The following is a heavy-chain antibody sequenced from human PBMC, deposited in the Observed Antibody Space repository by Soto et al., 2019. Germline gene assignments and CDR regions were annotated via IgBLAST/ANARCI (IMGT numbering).Heavy chain of an antibody. CDR2: IYWDDDK. Sequence: NPTQSLTVPCTFSVFSVSSRGVGVGCIRQPPVKPLEWLALIYWDDDKRSSPSLKSRLTITKDTSNTQVVLIMTNMDPVDTATYDCAHDDILTGPFDYWGQGTLVTV. CDR1: VFSVSSRGVG. J-gene: IGHJ4*02. V-gene: IGHV2-5*02. CDR3: AHDDILTGPFDY. D-gene: IGHD3-9*01.